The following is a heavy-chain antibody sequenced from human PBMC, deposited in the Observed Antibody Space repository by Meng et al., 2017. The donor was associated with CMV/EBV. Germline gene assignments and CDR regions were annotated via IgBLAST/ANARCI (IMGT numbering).Heavy chain of an antibody. CDR2: IKQDGSEK. D-gene: IGHD3-16*01. V-gene: IGHV3-7*01. CDR1: EFTFSSYT. CDR3: ARDLRDWFDP. Sequence: GESLKISCAASEFTFSSYTMSWVRQAPGKGLEWVANIKQDGSEKYYVDSVKGRFTISRDNAKNSLYLQMNSLRAEDTAVYYCARDLRDWFDPWGQGTLVTVSS. J-gene: IGHJ5*02.